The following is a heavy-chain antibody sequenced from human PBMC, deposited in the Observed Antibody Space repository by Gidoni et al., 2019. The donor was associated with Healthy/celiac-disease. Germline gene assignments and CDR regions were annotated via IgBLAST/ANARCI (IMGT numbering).Heavy chain of an antibody. CDR2: ISGSGGST. V-gene: IGHV3-23*04. J-gene: IGHJ2*01. D-gene: IGHD6-19*01. CDR3: AKGGRSSGWRYWYFDL. CDR1: GFTFSSYA. Sequence: EVQLVESGGGLVQPGGSLRLSCAASGFTFSSYAMSWVRQAPGKGLEWVSAISGSGGSTYYADSVKGRFTISRDKSKNTLYLQMNSLRAEDTAVYYCAKGGRSSGWRYWYFDLWGRGTLVTVSS.